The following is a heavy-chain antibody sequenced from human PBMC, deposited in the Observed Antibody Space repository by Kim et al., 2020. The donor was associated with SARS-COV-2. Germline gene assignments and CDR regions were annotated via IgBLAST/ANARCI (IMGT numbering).Heavy chain of an antibody. D-gene: IGHD3-22*01. CDR3: ARDGPPDIGIRDITMIVVNAFDI. V-gene: IGHV3-21*01. J-gene: IGHJ3*02. CDR2: ISSSSSYI. Sequence: GGSLRLSCAASGFTFSSYSMNWVRQAPGKGLEWVSSISSSSSYIYYADSVKGRFTISRDNAKNSLYLQMNSLRAEDTAVYYCARDGPPDIGIRDITMIVVNAFDIWGQGTMVTVSS. CDR1: GFTFSSYS.